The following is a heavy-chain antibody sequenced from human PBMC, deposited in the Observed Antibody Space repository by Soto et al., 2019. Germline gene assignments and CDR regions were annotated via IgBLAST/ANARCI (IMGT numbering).Heavy chain of an antibody. CDR2: ISGSGGST. CDR1: GFTFSSYA. Sequence: EVQLLESGGGLIQPGGSLRLSCAASGFTFSSYAMSWVRQARGKGLEWVSGISGSGGSTYYAESVEGRFTVSRDNSKNTLYLQMNNLRAEDTAVYYCVKGAPGFWGQGTLVTVSS. V-gene: IGHV3-23*01. J-gene: IGHJ4*02. CDR3: VKGAPGF.